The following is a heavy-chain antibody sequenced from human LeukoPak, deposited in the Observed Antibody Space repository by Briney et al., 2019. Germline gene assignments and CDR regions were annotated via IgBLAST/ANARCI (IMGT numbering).Heavy chain of an antibody. CDR3: ATGLSSFYGMDV. Sequence: GGSLRLSCAASGFTFSSYAMSWVRQAPGKGLEWVSAISGSGGSTYYADSVKGRFTISRDNSKNTLYLQMNSLRAEDTAVYYCATGLSSFYGMDVWGQGTTVTVSS. D-gene: IGHD7-27*01. J-gene: IGHJ6*02. V-gene: IGHV3-23*01. CDR2: ISGSGGST. CDR1: GFTFSSYA.